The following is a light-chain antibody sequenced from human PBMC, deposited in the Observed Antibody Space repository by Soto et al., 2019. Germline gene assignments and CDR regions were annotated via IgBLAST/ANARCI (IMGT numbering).Light chain of an antibody. J-gene: IGLJ2*01. V-gene: IGLV4-69*01. Sequence: QLVLTQSPSASASLGASVKLTWTLSSDYNNYAIAWHQQQPEKGPRYLMKLNSDGSHYKGDGIPERFSGSSSGAERYLTISSLQSEDEADYYCQTWVTGLHVVFGGGTKLTVL. CDR1: SDYNNYA. CDR3: QTWVTGLHVV. CDR2: LNSDGSH.